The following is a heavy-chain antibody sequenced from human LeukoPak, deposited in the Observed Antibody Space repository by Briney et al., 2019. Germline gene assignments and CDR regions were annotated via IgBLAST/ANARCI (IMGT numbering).Heavy chain of an antibody. V-gene: IGHV4-34*01. CDR2: INHSGST. Sequence: PSETLSLTCAVYGGSFSGYFWSWIRQPPGKGLEWIGEINHSGSTSYNPSLKSRVTISVDTPKNQFSLKLSSVTAADTAVYYCARVAGASGVQYWGQGTLVTVSS. J-gene: IGHJ4*02. CDR3: ARVAGASGVQY. D-gene: IGHD1-1*01. CDR1: GGSFSGYF.